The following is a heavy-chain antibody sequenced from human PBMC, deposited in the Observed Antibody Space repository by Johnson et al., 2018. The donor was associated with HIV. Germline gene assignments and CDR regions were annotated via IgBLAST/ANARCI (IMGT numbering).Heavy chain of an antibody. V-gene: IGHV3-66*01. CDR3: ARDGDNPRI. CDR2: IYSRGSN. J-gene: IGHJ3*02. Sequence: VQLVESGGGLVKPGGSLRLSCAASGFTVSSNYMSWVRQAPGKGLEWVSVIYSRGSNYYADSVKGRFNISRDNSKNTLYLQMNSLRSEDTAVYYCARDGDNPRIWGQGTMVTVSS. D-gene: IGHD7-27*01. CDR1: GFTVSSNY.